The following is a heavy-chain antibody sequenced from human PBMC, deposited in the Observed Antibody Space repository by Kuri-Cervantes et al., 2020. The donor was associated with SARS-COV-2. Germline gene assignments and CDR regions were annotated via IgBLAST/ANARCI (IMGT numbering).Heavy chain of an antibody. CDR1: GGSFSGYY. CDR2: INHSGST. CDR3: ARDPRYLARGGGFDY. Sequence: GSLRLSCAAYGGSFSGYYWGWIRQPPGKGLEWIGEINHSGSTNYNPSLKSRVTISVDTSKNQFSLKLSSVTAADTAVYYCARDPRYLARGGGFDYWGQGTLVTVSS. D-gene: IGHD1-14*01. V-gene: IGHV4-34*01. J-gene: IGHJ4*02.